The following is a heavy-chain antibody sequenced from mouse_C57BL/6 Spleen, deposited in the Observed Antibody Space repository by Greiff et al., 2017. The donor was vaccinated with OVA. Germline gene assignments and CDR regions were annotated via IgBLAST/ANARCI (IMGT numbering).Heavy chain of an antibody. V-gene: IGHV7-1*01. Sequence: EVKVVESGGGLVQSGRSLRLSCATSGFTFSDFYMEWVRQAPGKGLEWIAASRNKANDYTTEYSSTVKGRFIVSRDTSQSILYLQMSALRAEDTAMYYCARDACPYYAMDYWGQGTSVTVSS. D-gene: IGHD6-1*01. CDR3: ARDACPYYAMDY. CDR1: GFTFSDFY. J-gene: IGHJ4*01. CDR2: SRNKANDYTT.